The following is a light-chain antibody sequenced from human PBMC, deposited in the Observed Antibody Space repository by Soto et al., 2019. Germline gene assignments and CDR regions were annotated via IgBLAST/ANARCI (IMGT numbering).Light chain of an antibody. CDR3: QQYGSSPT. J-gene: IGKJ5*01. V-gene: IGKV3-20*01. CDR2: GAS. Sequence: ESVMTKSPGTLSLSPGETATRCCRASQSVSSNYVAWFHQKPGQAPRRLIYGASTRATGIPDRFSGSGSGTDFTLTIGRLEPEDFAVYYCQQYGSSPTFGEGTRLEIK. CDR1: QSVSSNY.